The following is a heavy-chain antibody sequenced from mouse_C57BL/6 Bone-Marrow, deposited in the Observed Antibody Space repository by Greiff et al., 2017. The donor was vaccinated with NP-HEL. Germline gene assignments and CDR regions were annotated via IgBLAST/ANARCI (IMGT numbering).Heavy chain of an antibody. CDR3: TTRMRFAY. CDR2: IDPENGDT. CDR1: GFNIKDDY. J-gene: IGHJ3*01. V-gene: IGHV14-4*01. Sequence: VHVKQSGAELVRPGASVKLSCTASGFNIKDDYMHWVKQRPEQGLEWIGWIDPENGDTEYASKFQGKATITADTSSNTAYLQLSSLTSEDTAVYYCTTRMRFAYWGQGTLVTVSA.